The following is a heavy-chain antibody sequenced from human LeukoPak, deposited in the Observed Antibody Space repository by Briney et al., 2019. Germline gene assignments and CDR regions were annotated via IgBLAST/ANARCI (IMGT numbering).Heavy chain of an antibody. D-gene: IGHD4-17*01. Sequence: GGSLRLSCAASGFTFSSYSMNWVRQAPGKGLEWVSYISSGSSTIYSADSVKGRFTISRDNAKNSLYLQMNSLRDEDTAVYYCASHTLKMTTVTSDAFDIWGQGTMVTVSS. V-gene: IGHV3-48*02. CDR2: ISSGSSTI. CDR1: GFTFSSYS. CDR3: ASHTLKMTTVTSDAFDI. J-gene: IGHJ3*02.